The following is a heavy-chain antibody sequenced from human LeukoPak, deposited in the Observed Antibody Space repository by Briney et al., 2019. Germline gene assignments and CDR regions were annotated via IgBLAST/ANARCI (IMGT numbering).Heavy chain of an antibody. J-gene: IGHJ4*02. CDR2: IKQDGSEK. CDR1: GFTFSRSW. V-gene: IGHV3-7*03. CDR3: ARVMRSGSPFDY. D-gene: IGHD1-26*01. Sequence: GGSLRLSCAASGFTFSRSWMSWARQAPGKGLEWVANIKQDGSEKYCVDPVKGRFTISRDNAKKSLYLQMNSLRAEDTAVYYCARVMRSGSPFDYWGQGTLVTVSS.